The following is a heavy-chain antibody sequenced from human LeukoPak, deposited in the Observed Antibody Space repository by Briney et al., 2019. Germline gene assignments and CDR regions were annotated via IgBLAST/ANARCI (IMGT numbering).Heavy chain of an antibody. Sequence: GGSLRLSCAASGFTFSSYSMNWVRQAPGKGLEWVSSISSSSSCIYYADSVKGRFTISRDNAKNSLYLQMDSLRAEDTAVYYCARDPEVGAMVNLDYWGQGTLVTVSS. D-gene: IGHD5-18*01. CDR3: ARDPEVGAMVNLDY. CDR2: ISSSSSCI. J-gene: IGHJ4*02. V-gene: IGHV3-21*01. CDR1: GFTFSSYS.